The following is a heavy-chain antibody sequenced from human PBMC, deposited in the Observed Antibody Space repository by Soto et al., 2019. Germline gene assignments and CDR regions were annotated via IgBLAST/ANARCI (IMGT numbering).Heavy chain of an antibody. V-gene: IGHV1-18*04. D-gene: IGHD1-7*01. CDR2: ISAYNGNT. CDR1: GYTFTSCG. Sequence: ASVKVSCKASGYTFTSCGISWVRQAPGQGLEWMGWISAYNGNTNYAQKLQGRVTMTTDTSTSTAYMELRSLRSDDTAVYYCARDVTGTNNYYYGMDVWGQGTTVTVSS. CDR3: ARDVTGTNNYYYGMDV. J-gene: IGHJ6*02.